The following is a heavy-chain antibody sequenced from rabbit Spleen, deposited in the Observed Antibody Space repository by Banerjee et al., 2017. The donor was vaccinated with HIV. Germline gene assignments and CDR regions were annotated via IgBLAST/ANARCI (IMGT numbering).Heavy chain of an antibody. Sequence: QEQLVESGGGLVKPGASLTLTCTASGFSFSSSDYMCWVRQAPGKGLEWISCIAGSSSGFTYSATWAKGRFTCSKTSSTTVTLQMTSLTVADTATYFCGRGEIGYYKNGYHFSLWGQGTLVTVS. CDR1: GFSFSSSDY. CDR2: IAGSSSGFT. CDR3: GRGEIGYYKNGYHFSL. J-gene: IGHJ4*01. V-gene: IGHV1S45*01. D-gene: IGHD3-1*01.